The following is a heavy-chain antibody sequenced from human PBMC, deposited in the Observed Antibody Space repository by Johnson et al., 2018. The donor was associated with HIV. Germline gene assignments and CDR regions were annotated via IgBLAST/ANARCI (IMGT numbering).Heavy chain of an antibody. D-gene: IGHD1-26*01. J-gene: IGHJ3*02. CDR3: AAPWELDAFDI. Sequence: VQLVESGGGLVQPGGSLRLSCAASGFTFSSYWMTWVRQAPGKGLEWVANIKQDGSERYYVDSLKGRFTISRDNAKNSLYLQMNSLRAEDTAVYYCAAPWELDAFDIWGQGTMVTVSS. V-gene: IGHV3-7*01. CDR1: GFTFSSYW. CDR2: IKQDGSER.